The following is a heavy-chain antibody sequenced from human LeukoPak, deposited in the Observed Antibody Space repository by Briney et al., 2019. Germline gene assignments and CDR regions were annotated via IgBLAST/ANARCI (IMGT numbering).Heavy chain of an antibody. V-gene: IGHV3-15*01. Sequence: PGGSLRLSCAASGFTFSNAWMSWVRQALGKGLEWVGRIKSKTDGGTTDYAAPVKGRFTISRDDSKNTLYLQMNSLKTEDTAVYYCTTDQSHRGYDPGYFDYWGQGILVTVSS. J-gene: IGHJ4*02. CDR3: TTDQSHRGYDPGYFDY. CDR2: IKSKTDGGTT. CDR1: GFTFSNAW. D-gene: IGHD5-12*01.